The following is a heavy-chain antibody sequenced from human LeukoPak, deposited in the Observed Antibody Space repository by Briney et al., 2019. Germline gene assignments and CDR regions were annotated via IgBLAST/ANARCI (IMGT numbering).Heavy chain of an antibody. CDR1: GYSISSGYY. J-gene: IGHJ4*02. CDR3: ARVLRSQRGYSYGPFDY. CDR2: IYHSGST. V-gene: IGHV4-38-2*02. D-gene: IGHD5-18*01. Sequence: SETLSLTCTVSGYSISSGYYWGWIRQPPGKGLEWIGSIYHSGSTNYNPSLKSRVTISVDTSKNQFSLKLSSVTAADTAVYYCARVLRSQRGYSYGPFDYWGQGTLVTVSS.